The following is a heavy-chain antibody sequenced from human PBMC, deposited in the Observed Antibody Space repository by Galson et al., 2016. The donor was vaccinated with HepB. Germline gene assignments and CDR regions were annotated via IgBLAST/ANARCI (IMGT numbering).Heavy chain of an antibody. V-gene: IGHV5-10-1*01. CDR2: IDPHDSYT. Sequence: QSGAEVKEPGESLRISCPGSGYRLTDYWITWVRQVPGKGLQWMGRIDPHDSYTNYSPSFHGPVTISVDKSINTAYLQWSTLKASDTAIYYCARALEYGSRNYYDYYAMDVWGPGTTVIVSS. CDR1: GYRLTDYW. CDR3: ARALEYGSRNYYDYYAMDV. J-gene: IGHJ6*02. D-gene: IGHD4-17*01.